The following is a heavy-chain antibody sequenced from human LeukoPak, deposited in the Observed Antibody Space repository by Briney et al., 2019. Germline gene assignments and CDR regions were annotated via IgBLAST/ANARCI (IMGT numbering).Heavy chain of an antibody. CDR2: VYTSGST. Sequence: SETLSLTCTVSGGSISSGSYYWSWIRQPAGKGLEWIGRVYTSGSTNYNPSLKSRVTISVDTSKNQFSLKLSSVTAADTAVYYCAREGGWGGYYYMDVWGKGTTVTVSS. CDR3: AREGGWGGYYYMDV. D-gene: IGHD3-10*01. J-gene: IGHJ6*03. V-gene: IGHV4-61*02. CDR1: GGSISSGSYY.